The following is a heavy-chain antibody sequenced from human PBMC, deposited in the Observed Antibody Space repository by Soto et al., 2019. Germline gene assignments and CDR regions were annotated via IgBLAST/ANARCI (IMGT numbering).Heavy chain of an antibody. CDR2: ISGSGGST. J-gene: IGHJ4*02. CDR1: GFTFSSYA. CDR3: AKATSNYYDIAPFAY. Sequence: GGSLRLSCAASGFTFSSYAMSWFRQAPGKGLEWVSAISGSGGSTYYADSVKGRFTISRDNSKNTLYLQMNSLRAEDTAVYYCAKATSNYYDIAPFAYWGQGTLVTVSS. V-gene: IGHV3-23*01. D-gene: IGHD3-22*01.